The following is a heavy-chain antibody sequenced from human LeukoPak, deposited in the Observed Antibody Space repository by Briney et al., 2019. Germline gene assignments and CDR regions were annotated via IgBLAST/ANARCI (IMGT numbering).Heavy chain of an antibody. V-gene: IGHV1-69*13. D-gene: IGHD5-24*01. CDR3: AREESDGLAAY. J-gene: IGHJ4*02. CDR1: GGTFSSYA. CDR2: IIPIFGTA. Sequence: SVKVSCKASGGTFSSYAISWVRQAPGQGLEWMGGIIPIFGTANYAQKFQGRVTITADESTSAAYMELSSLRSEDTAVYYCAREESDGLAAYWGQGTPATVSS.